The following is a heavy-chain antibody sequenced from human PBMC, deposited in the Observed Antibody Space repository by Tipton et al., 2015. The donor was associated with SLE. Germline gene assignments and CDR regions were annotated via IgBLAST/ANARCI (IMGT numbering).Heavy chain of an antibody. J-gene: IGHJ4*02. D-gene: IGHD5-24*01. V-gene: IGHV4-31*03. CDR1: GGSISSGGYY. CDR2: IYYSGST. Sequence: TLSLTCTVSGGSISSGGYYWSWIRQHPGKGLEWIGYIYYSGSTYYNPSLKSRVTISLNRTKNQFSLKVDSVTAADTAVYFCAREGDGYNFFGYWGQGTLVTVSA. CDR3: AREGDGYNFFGY.